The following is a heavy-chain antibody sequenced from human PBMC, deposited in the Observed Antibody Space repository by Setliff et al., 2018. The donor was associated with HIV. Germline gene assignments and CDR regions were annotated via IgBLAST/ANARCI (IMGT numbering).Heavy chain of an antibody. CDR1: GASISSHNYG. CDR2: IRSSGDT. Sequence: SETLSLTCTVSGASISSHNYGWGWIRQSPGKGLEWIASIRSSGDTYYNPSLQSRVIISVDTSNNQISLKLTSVTAADTAIYYCARLDLDNGSGYFDYYSYYMDVWGRGTTVTVSS. D-gene: IGHD3-22*01. CDR3: ARLDLDNGSGYFDYYSYYMDV. V-gene: IGHV4-39*01. J-gene: IGHJ6*03.